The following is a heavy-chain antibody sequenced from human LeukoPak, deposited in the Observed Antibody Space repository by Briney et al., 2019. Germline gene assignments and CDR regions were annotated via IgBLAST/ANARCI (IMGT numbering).Heavy chain of an antibody. CDR1: GFTFSSYG. Sequence: GRSLRLSCAASGFTFSSYGMHWVRQAPGKGLEWVAVISYDRSNKYYADSVKGRFTISRDNSKNTLYLQMNSLRAEDTAVYYCAKGIVGATKGVDYYYGMDVWGQGTTVTVSS. J-gene: IGHJ6*02. D-gene: IGHD1-26*01. CDR2: ISYDRSNK. CDR3: AKGIVGATKGVDYYYGMDV. V-gene: IGHV3-30*18.